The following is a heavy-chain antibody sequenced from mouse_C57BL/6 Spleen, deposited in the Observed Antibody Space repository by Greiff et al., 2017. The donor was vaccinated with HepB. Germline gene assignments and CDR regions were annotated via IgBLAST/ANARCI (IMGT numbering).Heavy chain of an antibody. D-gene: IGHD2-3*01. J-gene: IGHJ1*03. V-gene: IGHV1-66*01. Sequence: LVESGPELVKPGASVKISCKASGYSFTSYYIHWVKQRPGQGLEWIGWIYPGSGNTKYNEKFKGKATLTADTSSSTAYMQLSSLTSEDSAVYYCAREDGYYYFDVWGTGTTVTVSS. CDR3: AREDGYYYFDV. CDR1: GYSFTSYY. CDR2: IYPGSGNT.